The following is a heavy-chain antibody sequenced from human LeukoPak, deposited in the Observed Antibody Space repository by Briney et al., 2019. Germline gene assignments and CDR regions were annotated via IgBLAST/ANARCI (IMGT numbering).Heavy chain of an antibody. CDR3: AELGITMIGGV. V-gene: IGHV3-48*04. CDR1: GFTFNNYS. J-gene: IGHJ6*04. Sequence: GGSLRLSCAASGFTFNNYSMNWVRQAPGKGLEWVSYISSSGSTIYYADSVKGRFTISRDNAKNSLYLQMNSLRAEDTAVYYCAELGITMIGGVWGKGTTFTISS. CDR2: ISSSGSTI. D-gene: IGHD3-10*02.